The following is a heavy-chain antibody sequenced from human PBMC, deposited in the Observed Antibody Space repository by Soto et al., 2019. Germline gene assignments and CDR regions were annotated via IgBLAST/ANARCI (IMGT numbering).Heavy chain of an antibody. CDR1: GFTFSSYS. CDR2: ISSSSSYI. D-gene: IGHD2-21*02. J-gene: IGHJ6*02. CDR3: ASPPGGGDSYGMAV. Sequence: PGGSLRLSCAASGFTFSSYSMNWVRQAPGKGLEWVSSISSSSSYIYYADSVKGRFTISRDNAKNSLYLQMNSLRAEDTAVYYWASPPGGGDSYGMAVWGQGPPLPVSS. V-gene: IGHV3-21*01.